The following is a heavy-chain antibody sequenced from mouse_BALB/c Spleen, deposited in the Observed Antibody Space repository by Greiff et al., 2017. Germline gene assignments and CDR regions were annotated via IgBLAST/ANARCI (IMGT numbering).Heavy chain of an antibody. V-gene: IGHV1-7*01. D-gene: IGHD1-1*02. CDR2: INPSTGYT. CDR3: ARSPYGPYAMDY. Sequence: VKLMESGAELAKPGASVKMSCKASGYTFTSYWMHWVKQRPGQGLEWIGYINPSTGYTEYNQKFKDKATLTADKSSSTAYMQLSSLTSEDSAVYYCARSPYGPYAMDYWGQGTSVTVSS. J-gene: IGHJ4*01. CDR1: GYTFTSYW.